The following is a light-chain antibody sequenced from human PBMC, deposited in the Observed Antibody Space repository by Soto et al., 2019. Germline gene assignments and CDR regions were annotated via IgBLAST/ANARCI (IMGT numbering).Light chain of an antibody. J-gene: IGKJ2*01. Sequence: DIQMTQSPSTLSASVGDRVTITCRASQSISSWLAWYQQKPGKAPKLLIYDASSLGSGGPSRFSGSGPGTEFTLTISSLPPADYATYYCQQYTSYSPYTFGQGTKLEIK. V-gene: IGKV1-5*01. CDR3: QQYTSYSPYT. CDR2: DAS. CDR1: QSISSW.